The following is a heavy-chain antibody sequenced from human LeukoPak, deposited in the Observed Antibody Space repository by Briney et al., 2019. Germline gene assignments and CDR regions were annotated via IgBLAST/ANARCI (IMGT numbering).Heavy chain of an antibody. Sequence: ASVKVSCKASGYTLTSYYIHWVRQAPGQGLEWMGIINPSGGSTSYAQKFQGRVTMTRDTSTSTVYMELSSLTSEDTAVYYCAAISAGAHYFDYWGQGTLVTVSS. J-gene: IGHJ4*02. CDR1: GYTLTSYY. V-gene: IGHV1-46*01. CDR3: AAISAGAHYFDY. CDR2: INPSGGST. D-gene: IGHD1-26*01.